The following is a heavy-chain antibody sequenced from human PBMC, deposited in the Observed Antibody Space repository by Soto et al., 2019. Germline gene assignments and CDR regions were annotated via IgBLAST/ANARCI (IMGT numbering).Heavy chain of an antibody. CDR3: ARDSEENIWFGELSGKNWFDP. CDR1: GFTFSSYS. Sequence: EVQLVESGGGLVQPGGSLRLSCAASGFTFSSYSMNWVRQAPGKGLEWVSYISSSSSTIYYADSVKGRFTISRDNAKNSLYLQMNSLRAEDTAVYYCARDSEENIWFGELSGKNWFDPWGQGTLVTVSS. V-gene: IGHV3-48*01. J-gene: IGHJ5*02. CDR2: ISSSSSTI. D-gene: IGHD3-10*01.